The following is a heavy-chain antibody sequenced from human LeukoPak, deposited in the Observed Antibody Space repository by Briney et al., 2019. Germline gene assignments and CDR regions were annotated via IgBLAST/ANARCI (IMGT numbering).Heavy chain of an antibody. Sequence: GGSLRLSCAASGFTFSSYSMNWVRQAPGKGLEWVSYISSSSSTIYYADSVKGRFTISRDNAKNSLYLQMNSPRAEDTAVYYCAREYSSSWWPGNFDYWGQGTLVTVSS. CDR3: AREYSSSWWPGNFDY. D-gene: IGHD6-13*01. CDR2: ISSSSSTI. CDR1: GFTFSSYS. J-gene: IGHJ4*02. V-gene: IGHV3-48*01.